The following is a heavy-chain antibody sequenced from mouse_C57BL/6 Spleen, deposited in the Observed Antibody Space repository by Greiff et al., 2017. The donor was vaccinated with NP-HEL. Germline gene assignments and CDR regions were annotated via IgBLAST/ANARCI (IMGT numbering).Heavy chain of an antibody. CDR2: IDPSDSYT. V-gene: IGHV1-69*01. J-gene: IGHJ4*01. Sequence: QVQLQQPGAELVMPGASVKLSCKASGYTFTSYWMHWVKQRPGQGLEWIGEIDPSDSYTNYNQKFKGKSTLTVDKSSSTAYMQLSSLTSEDSAVYYCARSHYDGYSSYAMDYWGQGTSVTVSS. CDR1: GYTFTSYW. D-gene: IGHD2-3*01. CDR3: ARSHYDGYSSYAMDY.